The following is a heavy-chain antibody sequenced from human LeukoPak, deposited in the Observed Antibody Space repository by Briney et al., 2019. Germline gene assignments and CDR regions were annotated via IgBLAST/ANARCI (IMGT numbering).Heavy chain of an antibody. CDR1: GFTFSDYY. Sequence: GGSLRLSCAASGFTFSDYYMSWIRQAPGKGLEWVSYISSSGSTIYYADSVKGRFTISRDNAKNSLYLQMNSLRAEDTAVYYCAKDLFDLLWFGESQPQTFDYWGQGTLVTVSS. V-gene: IGHV3-11*04. CDR3: AKDLFDLLWFGESQPQTFDY. CDR2: ISSSGSTI. J-gene: IGHJ4*02. D-gene: IGHD3-10*01.